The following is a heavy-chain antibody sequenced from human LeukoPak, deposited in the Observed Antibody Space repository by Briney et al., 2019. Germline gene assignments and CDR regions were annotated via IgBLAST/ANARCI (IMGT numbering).Heavy chain of an antibody. D-gene: IGHD6-19*01. CDR2: INHSGST. V-gene: IGHV4-34*01. Sequence: SETLSLTCAVYGGSFRDYYWSWIRQPPGKGLEWIGEINHSGSTNYNPSLKSRVTISVDTSKNQFSLKLSSVTAADTAVYYCARGGSGWYGGYFDYWGQGTLVTVSS. CDR3: ARGGSGWYGGYFDY. CDR1: GGSFRDYY. J-gene: IGHJ4*02.